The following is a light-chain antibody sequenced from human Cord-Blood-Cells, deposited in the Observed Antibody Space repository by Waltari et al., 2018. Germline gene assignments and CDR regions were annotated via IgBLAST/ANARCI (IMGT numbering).Light chain of an antibody. CDR2: AAS. Sequence: DIQMTQSPSSLSDSVGDRVTITCRASQSISSYLNWYQQQPGKAPTLLIYAASSLQSGVPSRFSGSGSETDFTLTIISLQPEDFATYYCQQSYSTPRTFGQGTKVEIK. CDR1: QSISSY. V-gene: IGKV1-39*01. CDR3: QQSYSTPRT. J-gene: IGKJ1*01.